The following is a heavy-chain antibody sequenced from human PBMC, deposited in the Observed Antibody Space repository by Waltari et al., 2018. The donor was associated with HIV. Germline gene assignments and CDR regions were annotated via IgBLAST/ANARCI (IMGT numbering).Heavy chain of an antibody. CDR2: IYYSGST. D-gene: IGHD1-26*01. J-gene: IGHJ4*02. Sequence: QLQLQESGPGLVKPSETLSLTCTVSGGSISSSSYYWGWIRQPPGKGLEWIGSIYYSGSTYYNPSLKRRVTISVDTSKNQFSLKLSSVTAADTAVYYCARLRGRWGSYPTTFDYWGQGTLVTVSS. V-gene: IGHV4-39*01. CDR1: GGSISSSSYY. CDR3: ARLRGRWGSYPTTFDY.